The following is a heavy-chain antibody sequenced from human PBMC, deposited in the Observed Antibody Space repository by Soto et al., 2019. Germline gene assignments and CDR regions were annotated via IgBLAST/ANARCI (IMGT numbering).Heavy chain of an antibody. CDR1: GFNFKKFA. V-gene: IGHV3-23*01. D-gene: IGHD6-19*01. CDR3: AKADGQQWLIPHLDT. Sequence: EVQLLESGGGVVQPGGSLRLSCVASGFNFKKFAMAWVRQAAGEGLEWVSGISCCGGSASYADSVKGRFSIARDDSKNTLSLQLNSLKVEDTAQYYCAKADGQQWLIPHLDTWGQGTLVTVS. CDR2: ISCCGGSA. J-gene: IGHJ5*02.